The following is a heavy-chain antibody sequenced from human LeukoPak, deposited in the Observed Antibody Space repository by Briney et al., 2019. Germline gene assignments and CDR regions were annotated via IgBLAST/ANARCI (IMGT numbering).Heavy chain of an antibody. V-gene: IGHV3-7*01. CDR1: GFTFSSYW. Sequence: GGSLRLSCAASGFTFSSYWMSWVRQAPGKGLEWVANIKQDGSEKYYVDSVKGRFTVSRDNAKNSLYLQMNSLRAEDTAVYYCARDDYYYGSGSYYYFDYWGQGTLVTVSS. D-gene: IGHD3-10*01. CDR2: IKQDGSEK. CDR3: ARDDYYYGSGSYYYFDY. J-gene: IGHJ4*02.